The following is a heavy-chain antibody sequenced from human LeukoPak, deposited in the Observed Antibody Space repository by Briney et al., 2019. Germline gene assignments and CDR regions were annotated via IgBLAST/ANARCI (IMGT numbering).Heavy chain of an antibody. CDR2: ISGSGGST. CDR3: AKDVESDIVVVVAAAFDI. Sequence: GGSLRLSCAASGFTFSSYAMSWVRQAPGKGLEWVSAISGSGGSTYYADSVEGRFTISRDNSKNTLYLKMNSLRAEDTAVYYCAKDVESDIVVVVAAAFDIWGQGTMVTVSS. D-gene: IGHD2-15*01. J-gene: IGHJ3*02. V-gene: IGHV3-23*01. CDR1: GFTFSSYA.